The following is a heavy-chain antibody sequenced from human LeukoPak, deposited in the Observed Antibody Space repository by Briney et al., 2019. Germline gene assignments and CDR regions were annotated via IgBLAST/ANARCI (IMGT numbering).Heavy chain of an antibody. J-gene: IGHJ4*02. D-gene: IGHD3-10*01. CDR2: ISYDGGNK. CDR1: GFTLSSYA. V-gene: IGHV3-30*04. CDR3: ARVGDTYFDY. Sequence: GGSLRLSCAASGFTLSSYAVYWVRQAPGKGLEWVAAISYDGGNKYYADSVKGRFTISRDKSKNTLYLQMNSLTAEDTAVYYCARVGDTYFDYWGQGTLVTVSS.